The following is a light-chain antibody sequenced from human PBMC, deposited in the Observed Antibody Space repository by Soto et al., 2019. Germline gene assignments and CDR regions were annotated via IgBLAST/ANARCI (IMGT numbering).Light chain of an antibody. CDR2: GAS. Sequence: EIVLTQSPGTLSLSPGERATLSCRASQTVSSSYLAWYQQKPGQAPRLLIYGASSRATGIPDRFSASGSGTDFTLTISRLEPEDFAVYYCQEGYTFGQGTKLEIK. J-gene: IGKJ2*01. CDR1: QTVSSSY. V-gene: IGKV3-20*01. CDR3: QEGYT.